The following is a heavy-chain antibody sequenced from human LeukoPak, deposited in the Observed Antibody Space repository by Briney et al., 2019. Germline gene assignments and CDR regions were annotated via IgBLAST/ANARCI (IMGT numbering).Heavy chain of an antibody. CDR1: GFTFSNYA. CDR3: AKRGHYDSSNSYAPFDH. J-gene: IGHJ4*02. D-gene: IGHD3-22*01. Sequence: GGSLRLSCAASGFTFSNYAMSWVRQAPGKGLEWVSSMSGSGGSTYYADSVKGRFTISRDNSKNTLYLQMNNLRAEDTALYYCAKRGHYDSSNSYAPFDHWGQGTLVTVSS. V-gene: IGHV3-23*01. CDR2: MSGSGGST.